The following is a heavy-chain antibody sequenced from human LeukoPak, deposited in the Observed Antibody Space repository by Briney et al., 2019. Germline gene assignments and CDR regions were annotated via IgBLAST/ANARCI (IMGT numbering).Heavy chain of an antibody. D-gene: IGHD1-26*01. CDR3: AKDSRGGGSYDY. CDR2: IRYDGSNT. CDR1: GCIFSSCG. V-gene: IGHV3-30*02. Sequence: GGSLRLSCAASGCIFSSCGMQWVRQAPGKGLEWVAFIRYDGSNTYYAESLKGRFTISRDNSKNTLYLQMNSLRAEDTAVYYCAKDSRGGGSYDYWGQGTLVTVSS. J-gene: IGHJ4*02.